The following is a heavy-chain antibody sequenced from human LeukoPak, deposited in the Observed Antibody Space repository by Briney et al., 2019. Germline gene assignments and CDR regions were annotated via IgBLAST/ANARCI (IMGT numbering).Heavy chain of an antibody. D-gene: IGHD2-21*01. CDR1: GGSISSYY. CDR2: IYYSGST. CDR3: ARHGASLRAIPFDP. V-gene: IGHV4-59*08. J-gene: IGHJ5*02. Sequence: SETLSLTCTVSGGSISSYYWSWIGQPPGKGLEWNGYIYYSGSTNYNPSLKSRVTISGDTSKNQFSLRLSSVTAADTAVYYCARHGASLRAIPFDPWGQGTLVTVSS.